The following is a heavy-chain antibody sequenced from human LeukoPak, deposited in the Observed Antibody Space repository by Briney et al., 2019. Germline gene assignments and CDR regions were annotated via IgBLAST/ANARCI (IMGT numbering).Heavy chain of an antibody. CDR1: GYTFTNYA. Sequence: ASVKVSCKASGYTFTNYALHWVRQAPGQRLEWMGWIHCGNGDTRYSQMFQGRATITRDTSANTVHIDLNSLTSEDTGVYYCARDGLVADRSGWYDYWGQGTLVTVSS. D-gene: IGHD6-19*01. J-gene: IGHJ4*02. CDR3: ARDGLVADRSGWYDY. V-gene: IGHV1-3*01. CDR2: IHCGNGDT.